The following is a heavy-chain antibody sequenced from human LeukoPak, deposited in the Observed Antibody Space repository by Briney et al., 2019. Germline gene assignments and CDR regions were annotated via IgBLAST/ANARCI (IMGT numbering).Heavy chain of an antibody. V-gene: IGHV4-59*01. CDR1: GGSISSDY. CDR3: ARVSVVYGMDV. CDR2: MFYTGST. J-gene: IGHJ6*02. Sequence: SETLSLTCSVSGGSISSDYWAWIRQPPGKGPDWIGYMFYTGSTNYNPSLKGRVTISLATSKKQFSLKLSSVTAADTAVYYCARVSVVYGMDVWGRGTTVTVSS.